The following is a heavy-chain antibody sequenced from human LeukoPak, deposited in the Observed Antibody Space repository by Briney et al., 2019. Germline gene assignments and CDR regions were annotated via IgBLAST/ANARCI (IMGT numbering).Heavy chain of an antibody. Sequence: SETLSLTCTVSGGSISSSSYYWGWIRQPPGRGLEWIGGIYYSGSTYYNPSLKSRVTISVDTSKNQFSLKLSSVTAADTAVYYCARVGSSDGYNFDYWGQGTLVTVSS. D-gene: IGHD5-24*01. CDR2: IYYSGST. CDR3: ARVGSSDGYNFDY. CDR1: GGSISSSSYY. J-gene: IGHJ4*02. V-gene: IGHV4-39*07.